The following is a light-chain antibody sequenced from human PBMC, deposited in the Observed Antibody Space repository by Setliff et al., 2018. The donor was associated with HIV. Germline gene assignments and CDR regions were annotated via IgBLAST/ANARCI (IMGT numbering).Light chain of an antibody. J-gene: IGLJ1*01. CDR1: SSDVGSYDY. Sequence: QSALTQPASVSGSPGQSVTISCTGTSSDVGSYDYVSWYQQHPGTVPKPMIYNVNTQPSGVPDRFSGSKSGNTASLTISGLQAEDEADYYCSSYAISNTLPFGTGTKVTVL. V-gene: IGLV2-11*01. CDR3: SSYAISNTLP. CDR2: NVN.